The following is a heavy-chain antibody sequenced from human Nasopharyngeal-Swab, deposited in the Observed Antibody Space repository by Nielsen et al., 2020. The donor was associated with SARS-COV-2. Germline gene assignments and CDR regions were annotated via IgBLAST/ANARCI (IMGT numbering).Heavy chain of an antibody. CDR2: INQDGTEK. J-gene: IGHJ4*02. V-gene: IGHV3-7*01. D-gene: IGHD4-23*01. CDR3: ASGSGGDSRY. CDR1: GFTFRNYW. Sequence: GGSLRLSCAASGFTFRNYWKSWVRQTPGKGLEWVANINQDGTEKYYVDSVKGRFTISRDNAKNSLYLQMSSLRAEDTALSYCASGSGGDSRYWGQGTLVTVSS.